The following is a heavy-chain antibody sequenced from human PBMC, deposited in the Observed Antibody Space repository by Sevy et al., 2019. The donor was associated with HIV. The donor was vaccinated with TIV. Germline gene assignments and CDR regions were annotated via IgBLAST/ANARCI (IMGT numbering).Heavy chain of an antibody. D-gene: IGHD3-22*01. Sequence: GGSLRLSCAASGFTFSNYGMHWVRQAPGKGLEWVAVIGNDGSNKYYADSVKGGFTISRDNSKNTRYLQMNSLGVEDTAVYFCARGGDFNDRSAKRDFDYWGQGTLVTVSS. V-gene: IGHV3-33*01. CDR3: ARGGDFNDRSAKRDFDY. J-gene: IGHJ4*02. CDR1: GFTFSNYG. CDR2: IGNDGSNK.